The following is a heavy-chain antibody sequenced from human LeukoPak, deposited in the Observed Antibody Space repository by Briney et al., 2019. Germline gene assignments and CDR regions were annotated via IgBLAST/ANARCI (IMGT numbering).Heavy chain of an antibody. Sequence: GGSLRLSCAASGFTFSSSAMHWVRQASGKGLEWVGRIRSKANSYATAYAASVKGRFTISRDDSKNTAYLQMNSLKTEDTAVYYCTSGWRYCSGGSCYLPLVWGQGTLVTVSS. V-gene: IGHV3-73*01. D-gene: IGHD2-15*01. CDR3: TSGWRYCSGGSCYLPLV. CDR2: IRSKANSYAT. J-gene: IGHJ4*02. CDR1: GFTFSSSA.